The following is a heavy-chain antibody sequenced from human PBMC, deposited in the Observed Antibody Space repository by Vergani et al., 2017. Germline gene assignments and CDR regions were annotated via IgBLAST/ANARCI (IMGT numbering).Heavy chain of an antibody. Sequence: EVQLLESGGSLKQPGGSVRLSCAASGFTFSTYAMHWVRQAPGKGLEWVSAISGSGGSTYYADSVKGRFTISRDNSKNTLYLQMNSLRAEDTAVYYCAKXLVPAAIRDDAFDIWGQGTMVTVSS. CDR3: AKXLVPAAIRDDAFDI. CDR2: ISGSGGST. D-gene: IGHD2-2*02. V-gene: IGHV3-23*01. CDR1: GFTFSTYA. J-gene: IGHJ3*02.